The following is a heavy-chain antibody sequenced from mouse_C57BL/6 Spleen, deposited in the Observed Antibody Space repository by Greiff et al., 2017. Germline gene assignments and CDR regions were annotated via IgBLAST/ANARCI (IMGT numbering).Heavy chain of an antibody. J-gene: IGHJ3*01. CDR3: THSYGSSYGFAY. Sequence: VQLKQSGAELVRPGASVKLSCTASGFNIKDDYMHWVKQRPEQGLEWIGWIDPENGDTEYASKFQGKATITADTSSNTAYLQLSSLTSEDTAVYYCTHSYGSSYGFAYWGQGTLVTVSA. CDR2: IDPENGDT. CDR1: GFNIKDDY. D-gene: IGHD1-1*01. V-gene: IGHV14-4*01.